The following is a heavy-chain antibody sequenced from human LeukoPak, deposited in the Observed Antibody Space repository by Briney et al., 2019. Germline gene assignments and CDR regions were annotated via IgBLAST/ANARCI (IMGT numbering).Heavy chain of an antibody. Sequence: PSGTLSLTCAVSGGSISSSNWWSWVRQPPGKGLEWIGEIYHSGSTNYNPSLKSRVTISVDKSKNQFSLKLSSVTAADTAVYYCARVYYDILTGYYRGDNWFDPWGQGTLVTVSS. CDR1: GGSISSSNW. J-gene: IGHJ5*02. V-gene: IGHV4-4*02. D-gene: IGHD3-9*01. CDR2: IYHSGST. CDR3: ARVYYDILTGYYRGDNWFDP.